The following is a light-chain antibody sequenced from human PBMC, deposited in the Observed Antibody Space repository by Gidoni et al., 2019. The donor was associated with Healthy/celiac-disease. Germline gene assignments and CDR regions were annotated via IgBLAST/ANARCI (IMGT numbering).Light chain of an antibody. CDR2: EVS. CDR3: SSYTSSSTPYV. CDR1: SSDVGGYNY. J-gene: IGLJ1*01. V-gene: IGLV2-14*01. Sequence: QSALTQPAPVSVSPGQSITISCTGTSSDVGGYNYVSWYQQHPGKAPKLMIYEVSNRPTGVSNRFSGSKSGNTASLTISGLQAEDEADYYCSSYTSSSTPYVFGTGTKVTVL.